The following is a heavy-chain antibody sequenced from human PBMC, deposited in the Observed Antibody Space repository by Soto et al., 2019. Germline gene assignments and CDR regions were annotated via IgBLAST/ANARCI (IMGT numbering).Heavy chain of an antibody. J-gene: IGHJ4*02. D-gene: IGHD2-15*01. CDR2: IHYSGST. CDR1: GGSISGYS. Sequence: PSETLSLTCTVSGGSISGYSWSWIRQPPGKGLEWIGYIHYSGSTNYNLSLESRVTVSVDTSKNQFFLKVTSVIAADTAVYYCARHHRFCSGDSCYALDFWGQGTLVTVS. CDR3: ARHHRFCSGDSCYALDF. V-gene: IGHV4-59*08.